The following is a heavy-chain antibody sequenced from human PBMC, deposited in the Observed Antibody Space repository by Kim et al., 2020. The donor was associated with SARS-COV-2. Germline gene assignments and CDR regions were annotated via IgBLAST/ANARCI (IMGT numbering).Heavy chain of an antibody. CDR3: ARICSSSFYVEV. V-gene: IGHV4-39*01. J-gene: IGHJ6*03. D-gene: IGHD2-15*01. Sequence: YRPSLKSRVTLSADASRNQVSLKLTSVTAADTAVYYCARICSSSFYVEVWGRGTSVTVSS.